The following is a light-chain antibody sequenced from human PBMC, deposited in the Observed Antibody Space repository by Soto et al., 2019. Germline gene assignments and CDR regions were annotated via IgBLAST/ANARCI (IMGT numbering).Light chain of an antibody. CDR3: QQRGNRPPWT. V-gene: IGKV3-11*01. CDR1: QSVGKY. Sequence: IVMTQSTATLSLSPGERATLSCRASQSVGKYLVWYQQKPGQAPRLLIYDASNRATGIPARFSGSGSGTDFTLTISSLEPEDFAVYYCQQRGNRPPWTFGQGTKVDIK. J-gene: IGKJ1*01. CDR2: DAS.